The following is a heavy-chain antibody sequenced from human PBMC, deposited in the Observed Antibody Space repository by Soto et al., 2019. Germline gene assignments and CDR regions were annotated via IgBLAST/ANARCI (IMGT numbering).Heavy chain of an antibody. J-gene: IGHJ4*02. D-gene: IGHD5-12*01. V-gene: IGHV3-7*01. CDR2: IKQDGSEK. CDR1: GFTFSSYW. CDR3: ARGPSGYDSHY. Sequence: EVQLVESGGGLVQPGGSLRLSCAASGFTFSSYWMSWVRPAPGKGLEWVADIKQDGSEKYYVDSVKGRFTISRDNAKNSGYLQMNSLRAEDTAVYYCARGPSGYDSHYWRQGTLVTVSS.